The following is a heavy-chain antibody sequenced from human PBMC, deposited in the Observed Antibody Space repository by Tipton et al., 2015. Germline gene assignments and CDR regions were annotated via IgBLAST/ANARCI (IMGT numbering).Heavy chain of an antibody. CDR2: TYYRSRWYH. CDR1: GDSVSNNNSA. J-gene: IGHJ5*02. V-gene: IGHV6-1*01. D-gene: IGHD3-10*01. CDR3: ARSGSLAMVRGVLVRFDH. Sequence: GLVKPSETLSLTCAISGDSVSNNNSAWNWIRQSPSRGLEWLGRTYYRSRWYHDYDLSVESRITIKPDTSKNQFSLHLKSATPEDTAVYYCARSGSLAMVRGVLVRFDHWGQGTLVTVSS.